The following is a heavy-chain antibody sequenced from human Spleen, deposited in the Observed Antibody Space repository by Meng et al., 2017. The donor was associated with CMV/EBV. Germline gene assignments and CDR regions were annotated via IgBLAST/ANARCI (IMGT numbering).Heavy chain of an antibody. CDR3: ARGGHCSSTSCYAFDY. J-gene: IGHJ4*02. V-gene: IGHV4-34*01. D-gene: IGHD2-2*01. Sequence: YGGSFSGFYWSWIRQPPGKGLEWIGEIYHSGSTDYNPSLKSRVTISVDTSKNQFSLKLSSVTAADTAVYYCARGGHCSSTSCYAFDYWGQGTLVTVSS. CDR2: IYHSGST. CDR1: GGSFSGFY.